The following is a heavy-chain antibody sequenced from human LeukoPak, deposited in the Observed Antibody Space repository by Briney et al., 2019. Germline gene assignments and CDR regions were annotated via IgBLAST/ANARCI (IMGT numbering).Heavy chain of an antibody. D-gene: IGHD6-13*01. CDR1: GGSISSYY. J-gene: IGHJ4*02. CDR3: ARDAPGIAAAGVY. Sequence: SETLSLTCTVSGGSISSYYWSWIRQPAGKGLEWIGRIYTSGSTNYNPSLKSRVTISIDRSKTHFSLELSSVTAADTAVYYCARDAPGIAAAGVYWGQGTLVTVSS. V-gene: IGHV4-4*07. CDR2: IYTSGST.